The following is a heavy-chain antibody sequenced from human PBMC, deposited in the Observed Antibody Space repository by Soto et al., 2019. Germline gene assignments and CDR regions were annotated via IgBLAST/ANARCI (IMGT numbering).Heavy chain of an antibody. V-gene: IGHV3-21*01. J-gene: IGHJ4*02. D-gene: IGHD5-12*01. CDR1: GFTFSGYS. CDR3: ARGGIFTGYDK. CDR2: LSSGSDYI. Sequence: EVQLVESGGGLVKPGGSLRLSCTASGFTFSGYSMTWVRQAPGKGLEWVAALSSGSDYIYYADPAKGRFIISRDNAKDSLYLQMNSLRAEDTAVYYCARGGIFTGYDKWGQGTLVTVSS.